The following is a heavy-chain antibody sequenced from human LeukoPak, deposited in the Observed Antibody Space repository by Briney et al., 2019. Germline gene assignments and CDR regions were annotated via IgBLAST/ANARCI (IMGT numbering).Heavy chain of an antibody. CDR1: GGSISSYY. V-gene: IGHV4-4*07. CDR2: IYTSGST. Sequence: SSETLSLTCTVSGGSISSYYWSWIRQPAGKGLEWIERIYTSGSTNYNPSLKSRVTMSVDTSKNQFSLKLSSVTAADTAVYYCARAWMGVPAAIGPDAFDIWGQGTMVTVSS. D-gene: IGHD2-2*01. J-gene: IGHJ3*02. CDR3: ARAWMGVPAAIGPDAFDI.